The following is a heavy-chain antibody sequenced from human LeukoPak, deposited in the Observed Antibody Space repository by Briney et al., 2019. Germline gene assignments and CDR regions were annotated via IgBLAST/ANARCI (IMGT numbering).Heavy chain of an antibody. V-gene: IGHV4-61*02. D-gene: IGHD6-13*01. J-gene: IGHJ5*02. CDR3: ARDWEPAAQGVWWFDP. CDR1: GGSISSGSYY. Sequence: SETLSLTCTVSGGSISSGSYYWSWIRQPAGKGLEWIGRIYTSGSTNYNPPLKSRVTISVDTSKNQFSLKLSSVTAADTAVYYCARDWEPAAQGVWWFDPWGQGTLVTVSS. CDR2: IYTSGST.